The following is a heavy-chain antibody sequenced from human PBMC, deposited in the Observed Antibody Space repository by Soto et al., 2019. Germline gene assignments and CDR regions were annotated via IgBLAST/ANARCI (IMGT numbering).Heavy chain of an antibody. CDR3: TKASDQLWVRLPFDD. Sequence: EVQLLESGGGLVQPGGSLRLSCVGSGFFFSSYTMTWVRQAPGKGLEWVSSFSATSENTYYADSVRGRFTISRDNSKNTLLLQMNSLTAEDTAMYYGTKASDQLWVRLPFDDWGQGILVIVSS. CDR1: GFFFSSYT. J-gene: IGHJ4*02. V-gene: IGHV3-23*01. CDR2: FSATSENT. D-gene: IGHD2-2*01.